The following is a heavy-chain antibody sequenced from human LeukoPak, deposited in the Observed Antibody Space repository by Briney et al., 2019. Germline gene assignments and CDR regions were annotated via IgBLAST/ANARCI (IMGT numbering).Heavy chain of an antibody. Sequence: SSETLSLTCTVSGGSISSYYWSWIRQPPGKGLEWIGCIYYSGSTNYNPSLKSRVTISVDTSKNQFSLKLSSVTAADTAVYYCARDYYYDSSSAFDIWGQGTMVTVSS. CDR3: ARDYYYDSSSAFDI. V-gene: IGHV4-59*01. D-gene: IGHD3-22*01. CDR2: IYYSGST. J-gene: IGHJ3*02. CDR1: GGSISSYY.